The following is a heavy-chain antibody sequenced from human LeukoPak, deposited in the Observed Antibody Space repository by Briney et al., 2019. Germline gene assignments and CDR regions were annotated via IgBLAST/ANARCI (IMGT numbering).Heavy chain of an antibody. CDR2: INPSGGST. Sequence: GASVKVSCKASGYTFTSYYMHWVRQAPGQGLEWMGIINPSGGSTSYAQKFQGRVTMTRDTSTSTVYMELSSPRSEDTAVYYCARAPFKAGYFDYWGQGTLVTVSS. D-gene: IGHD6-19*01. J-gene: IGHJ4*02. CDR1: GYTFTSYY. V-gene: IGHV1-46*01. CDR3: ARAPFKAGYFDY.